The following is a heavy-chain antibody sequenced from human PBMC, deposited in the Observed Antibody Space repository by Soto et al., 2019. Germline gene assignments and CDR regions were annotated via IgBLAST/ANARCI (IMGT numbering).Heavy chain of an antibody. Sequence: QVQLVQSGAEVKKPGSSVKISCKASGDTFINHAFSWVRQVPGQGPEWLGGFIPVFSTADYAKKFQGRVTISADRSTTTAHWEVRNLTPEDTAVYYGATTQSRNGFNRAVYVASWGRGTLVTVSS. J-gene: IGHJ4*02. CDR1: GDTFINHA. CDR2: FIPVFSTA. CDR3: ATTQSRNGFNRAVYVAS. V-gene: IGHV1-69*06. D-gene: IGHD2-8*01.